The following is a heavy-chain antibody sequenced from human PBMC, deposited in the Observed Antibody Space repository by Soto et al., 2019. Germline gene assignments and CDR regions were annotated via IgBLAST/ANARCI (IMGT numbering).Heavy chain of an antibody. J-gene: IGHJ6*02. V-gene: IGHV1-3*01. Sequence: ASVKASCKASGYTFTSYAMHWVRQAPGQRLEWMGWINAGNGNTKYPQKFQGRVTITRDTSASTAYMELSSLRSEDTAVYYCARVGSSGYYGMDVWGQGTTVTVSS. CDR3: ARVGSSGYYGMDV. D-gene: IGHD6-19*01. CDR1: GYTFTSYA. CDR2: INAGNGNT.